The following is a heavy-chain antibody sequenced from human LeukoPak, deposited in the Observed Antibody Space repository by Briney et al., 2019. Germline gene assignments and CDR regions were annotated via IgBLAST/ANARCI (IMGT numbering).Heavy chain of an antibody. CDR1: GYTLTGYY. J-gene: IGHJ5*02. CDR2: MNPNSGGT. Sequence: GASVKVSCKASGYTLTGYYMHWVRQAPGQGLELMGWMNPNSGGTKYAQKFQGRVTMTRDTSISTAYMELSRLRSDGTAMYYCARDKLGLGELSLYDQWGQGTLVTVFS. CDR3: ARDKLGLGELSLYDQ. D-gene: IGHD3-16*02. V-gene: IGHV1-2*02.